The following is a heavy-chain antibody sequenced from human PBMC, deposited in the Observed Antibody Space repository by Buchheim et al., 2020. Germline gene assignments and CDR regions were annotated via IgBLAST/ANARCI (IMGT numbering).Heavy chain of an antibody. CDR2: ISLSGSGT. Sequence: EVQVLESGGGLVQPGGSLRLSCAVSGYSFSNFAMHWVRQAPGKGLEWVSMISLSGSGTYYADSVKGRFTLSRDNSKSTLYLQMNSLSAEDTAVYYCARDDGYSSGWYYYYDMDVWGKGTT. D-gene: IGHD6-19*01. CDR1: GYSFSNFA. J-gene: IGHJ6*03. V-gene: IGHV3-23*01. CDR3: ARDDGYSSGWYYYYDMDV.